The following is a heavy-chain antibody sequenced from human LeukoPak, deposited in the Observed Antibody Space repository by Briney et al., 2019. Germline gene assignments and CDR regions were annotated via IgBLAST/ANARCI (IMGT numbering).Heavy chain of an antibody. CDR3: AAEGDIVVVPAAISRYNWFDP. V-gene: IGHV1-69*02. D-gene: IGHD2-2*02. Sequence: ASVRVSCKASGGTFSSYTTSWVRQAPGQGLEWMGRIIPILGIANYAQKFQGRVTITADKSTSTAYMELSSLRSEDTAVYYCAAEGDIVVVPAAISRYNWFDPWGQGTLVTVSS. CDR1: GGTFSSYT. CDR2: IIPILGIA. J-gene: IGHJ5*02.